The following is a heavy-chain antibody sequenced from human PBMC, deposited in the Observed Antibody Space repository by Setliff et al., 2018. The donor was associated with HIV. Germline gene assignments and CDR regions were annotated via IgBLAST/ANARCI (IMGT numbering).Heavy chain of an antibody. CDR2: IYYSGST. Sequence: SETLSLTCTVSGGSISSHYWGWIRQPPGKGLEWIGSIYYSGSTYYNPSLKSRVTISVDTSKNQFSLKLSSVTAADTAVYYCARHESGRSSSWSNFDYWGQGTLVTVSS. D-gene: IGHD6-13*01. V-gene: IGHV4-39*01. CDR3: ARHESGRSSSWSNFDY. J-gene: IGHJ4*02. CDR1: GGSISSHY.